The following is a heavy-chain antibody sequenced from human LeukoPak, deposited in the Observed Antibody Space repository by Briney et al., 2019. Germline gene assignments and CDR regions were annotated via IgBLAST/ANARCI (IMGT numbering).Heavy chain of an antibody. CDR3: ARVDFLTGTDY. CDR2: IYYSGST. CDR1: GGSISSYY. J-gene: IGHJ4*02. Sequence: SETLSLTCTVAGGSISSYYWSWIRQPPGKGLEWIGYIYYSGSTNYNPSLKSRVTISVDTSKNQFSLKLSSVTAADTAVYYCARVDFLTGTDYWGQGTLVTVSS. D-gene: IGHD3-9*01. V-gene: IGHV4-59*01.